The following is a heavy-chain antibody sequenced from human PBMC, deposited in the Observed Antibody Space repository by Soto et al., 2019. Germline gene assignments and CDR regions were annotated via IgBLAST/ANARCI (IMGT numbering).Heavy chain of an antibody. CDR2: IVVGSGNT. CDR1: VFTFTSSA. J-gene: IGHJ4*02. Sequence: SVKVSCKASVFTFTSSALQWVRQARGQRLEWIGWIVVGSGNTNYAQKFQERVTITRDMSTSTAYMELSSLRSEDTAVYYCAATVLLWFGELLEGPSDYWGQGTLVTASS. D-gene: IGHD3-10*01. V-gene: IGHV1-58*01. CDR3: AATVLLWFGELLEGPSDY.